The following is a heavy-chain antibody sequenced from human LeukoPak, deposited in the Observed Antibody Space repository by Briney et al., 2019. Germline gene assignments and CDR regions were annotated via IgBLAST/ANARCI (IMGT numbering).Heavy chain of an antibody. CDR1: GFTFSSHW. J-gene: IGHJ4*02. CDR2: IKEDGSEK. Sequence: GGSLRLSCAASGFTFSSHWMSWVRQAPRKGLEWLANIKEDGSEKYYVDSVKGRFTISRDNAKNSLYLQMNSLRAEDTAVYYCARDGARCSGGSCYQPFDYWGQGTLVTVSS. CDR3: ARDGARCSGGSCYQPFDY. V-gene: IGHV3-7*01. D-gene: IGHD2-15*01.